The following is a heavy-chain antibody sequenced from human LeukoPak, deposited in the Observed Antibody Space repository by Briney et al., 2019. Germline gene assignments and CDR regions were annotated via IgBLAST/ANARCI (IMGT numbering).Heavy chain of an antibody. CDR2: IWYDGSNK. V-gene: IGHV3-33*08. CDR3: ARDGMVWFGELLYGFDY. J-gene: IGHJ4*02. Sequence: GGTLRLSCAASGFTFSSYAMSWVRQAPGKGLEWVAVIWYDGSNKYYADSVKGRFTISRDNSKNTLYLQMNSLRAEDTAVYYCARDGMVWFGELLYGFDYWGQGTLVTVSS. CDR1: GFTFSSYA. D-gene: IGHD3-10*01.